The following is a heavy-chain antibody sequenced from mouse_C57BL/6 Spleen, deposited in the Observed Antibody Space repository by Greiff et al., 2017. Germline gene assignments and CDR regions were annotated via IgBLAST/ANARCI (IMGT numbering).Heavy chain of an antibody. V-gene: IGHV14-2*01. D-gene: IGHD1-1*02. Sequence: EVQLQESGAELVKPGASVKLSCTASGFNIKDYYMHWVKQRTEQGLEWIGRIDPADGETKSAPKCQGKATITVEPSSNTSYLQLSSLTSEDTAVYYCARNGWAMDYWGQGTSVTVSS. CDR1: GFNIKDYY. CDR3: ARNGWAMDY. J-gene: IGHJ4*01. CDR2: IDPADGET.